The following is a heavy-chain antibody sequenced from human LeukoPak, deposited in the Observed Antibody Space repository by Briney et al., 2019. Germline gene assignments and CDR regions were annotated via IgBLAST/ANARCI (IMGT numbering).Heavy chain of an antibody. CDR1: GYTFTTYP. CDR2: ISAYNGNT. Sequence: GASVKVSCKASGYTFTTYPIYWVRQAPGQRLEWMGWISAYNGNTNYAQKLQGRVTMTTDTSTSTAYMELRSLRSDDTAAYYCARDEAFYCSGGSCNAFDIWGQGTMVTVSS. D-gene: IGHD2-15*01. V-gene: IGHV1-18*01. CDR3: ARDEAFYCSGGSCNAFDI. J-gene: IGHJ3*02.